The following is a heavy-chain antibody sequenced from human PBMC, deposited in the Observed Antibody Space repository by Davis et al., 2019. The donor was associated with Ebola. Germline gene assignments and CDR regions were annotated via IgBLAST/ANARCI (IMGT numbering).Heavy chain of an antibody. J-gene: IGHJ5*02. CDR1: GFTFSSYS. CDR3: AKQPRITIFGVARNNWFDP. V-gene: IGHV3-21*04. Sequence: GESLKISCAASGFTFSSYSMNWVRQAPGKGLEWVSSISSSSSYIYYADSVKGRFTISRDNAKNSLYLQMNSLRAEDTAVYYCAKQPRITIFGVARNNWFDPWGQGTLVTVSS. D-gene: IGHD3-3*01. CDR2: ISSSSSYI.